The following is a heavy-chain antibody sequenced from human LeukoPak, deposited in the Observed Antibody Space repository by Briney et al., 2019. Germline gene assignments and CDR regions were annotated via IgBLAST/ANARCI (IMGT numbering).Heavy chain of an antibody. CDR1: GFTFSSYE. V-gene: IGHV3-48*03. CDR3: APYYDILTGYPY. D-gene: IGHD3-9*01. CDR2: ISSSGSTI. Sequence: RAGGSLRLSCAASGFTFSSYEMNWVRQAPGKGLEWVSYISSSGSTIYYADSVKGRFTISRDNAKNSLYLQMNSLRAEDTAVYYCAPYYDILTGYPYWGQGTLVTVSS. J-gene: IGHJ4*02.